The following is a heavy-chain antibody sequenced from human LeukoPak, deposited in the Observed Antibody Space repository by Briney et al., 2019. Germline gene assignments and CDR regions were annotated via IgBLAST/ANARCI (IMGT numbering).Heavy chain of an antibody. V-gene: IGHV3-30*02. CDR3: AKVSDFWSGYYGY. J-gene: IGHJ4*02. D-gene: IGHD3-3*01. CDR2: IRYDGSNK. CDR1: GFTFSSYG. Sequence: GGSLRLSCAASGFTFSSYGMHWVRQAPGKGLEWVAFIRYDGSNKYYADSVKGRFTISRDNSKNTLYLQMNSLRAEDTAVYYCAKVSDFWSGYYGYWGQGTLVTVSS.